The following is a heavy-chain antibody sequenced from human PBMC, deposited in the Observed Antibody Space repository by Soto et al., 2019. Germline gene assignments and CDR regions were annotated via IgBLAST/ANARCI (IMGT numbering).Heavy chain of an antibody. J-gene: IGHJ3*02. D-gene: IGHD2-15*01. CDR1: GFTFSSYA. Sequence: GGSLRLSCAASGFTFSSYAMSWVRQAPGKGLEWVSGISGSGGATYYADTVKGRFTISRDNSKNTLYLQMNSLRAEDTAVYYCSRDLYCSGGSCYSEWAFDIWGQGTMVTVSS. CDR2: ISGSGGAT. CDR3: SRDLYCSGGSCYSEWAFDI. V-gene: IGHV3-23*01.